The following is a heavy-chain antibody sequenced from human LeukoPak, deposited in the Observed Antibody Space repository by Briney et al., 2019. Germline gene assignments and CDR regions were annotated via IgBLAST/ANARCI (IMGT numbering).Heavy chain of an antibody. J-gene: IGHJ4*02. D-gene: IGHD4-17*01. Sequence: KPSETLSLTCTVSGGSISSYYGSWIRQPAGKGLEWIGRIYTSGSTNYNPSLKSRVTMSVDTSKNQFSLKLSSVTAADTAVYYCVGDYGDYVGYYFDYWGQGNVVTVSS. CDR2: IYTSGST. CDR3: VGDYGDYVGYYFDY. V-gene: IGHV4-4*07. CDR1: GGSISSYY.